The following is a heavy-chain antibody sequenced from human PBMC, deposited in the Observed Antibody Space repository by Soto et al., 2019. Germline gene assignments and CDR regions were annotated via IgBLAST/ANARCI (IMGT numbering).Heavy chain of an antibody. V-gene: IGHV1-3*01. Sequence: ASVKVSCKASGYTFTSYAMHWVRQAPGQRLEWMGWINAGNGNTKYSQKFQGRVTITRDTSASTAYMELSSLRSEDTAVYYCTYQPLPPGPQEYYFDYWGQGTLVTVSS. CDR2: INAGNGNT. CDR1: GYTFTSYA. CDR3: TYQPLPPGPQEYYFDY. D-gene: IGHD2-2*01. J-gene: IGHJ4*02.